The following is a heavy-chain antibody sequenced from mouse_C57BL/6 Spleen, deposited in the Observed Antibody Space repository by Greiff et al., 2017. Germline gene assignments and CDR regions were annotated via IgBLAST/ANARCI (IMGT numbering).Heavy chain of an antibody. CDR2: IYPGDGDT. J-gene: IGHJ2*01. V-gene: IGHV1-80*01. Sequence: VKLQQSGAELVKPGASVKISCKASGYAFSSYWMNWVKQRPGKGLEWIGQIYPGDGDTNYNGKFKGKATLTADKSSSTAYMQLSSLTSEDSAVYFCARGGYDGYFDYWGQGTTLTVSS. D-gene: IGHD2-3*01. CDR3: ARGGYDGYFDY. CDR1: GYAFSSYW.